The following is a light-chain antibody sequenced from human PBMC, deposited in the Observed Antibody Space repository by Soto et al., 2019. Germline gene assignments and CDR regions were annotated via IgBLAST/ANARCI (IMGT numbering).Light chain of an antibody. Sequence: QSALTQPASVSGSPGQSITISCTGTSSDVGGYNYVSWYQQHPGKAPKLMIYEVSNRPSGVSNRLSGSKSGNTASLTISGLQAEDEADYYCSSYTSRSTPVFGGGTKLTVL. V-gene: IGLV2-14*01. CDR1: SSDVGGYNY. CDR2: EVS. CDR3: SSYTSRSTPV. J-gene: IGLJ2*01.